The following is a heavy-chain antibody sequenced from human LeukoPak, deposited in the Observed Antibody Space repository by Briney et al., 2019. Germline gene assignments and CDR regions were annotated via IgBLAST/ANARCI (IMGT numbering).Heavy chain of an antibody. J-gene: IGHJ5*02. V-gene: IGHV4-39*07. CDR3: ARDQSGWYENWFDP. D-gene: IGHD6-19*01. CDR1: GGSISSSSYY. Sequence: SETLSLTCTVSGGSISSSSYYWGWIRQPPGKGLEWIGSIYYSGSTYYNPSLKSRVTISVDTSKNQFSLKLSSVTAADTAVYYCARDQSGWYENWFDPWGQGTLVTVSS. CDR2: IYYSGST.